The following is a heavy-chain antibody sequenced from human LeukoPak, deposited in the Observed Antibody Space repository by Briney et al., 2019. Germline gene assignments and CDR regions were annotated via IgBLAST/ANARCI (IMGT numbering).Heavy chain of an antibody. V-gene: IGHV4-39*01. D-gene: IGHD5-18*01. CDR3: ARGGSYSYGLRSFVY. CDR1: GGSISSSSYY. Sequence: PSETLSLTCTVSGGSISSSSYYWGWIRQPPGKGLEWIGSIYYSGSTYYNPSLKSRVTISVDTSKNQFSLKLSSVTAADTAVYYCARGGSYSYGLRSFVYWGQGTLVTVSS. J-gene: IGHJ4*02. CDR2: IYYSGST.